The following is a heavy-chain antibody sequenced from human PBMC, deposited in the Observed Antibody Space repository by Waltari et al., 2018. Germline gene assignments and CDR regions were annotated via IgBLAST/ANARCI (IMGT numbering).Heavy chain of an antibody. D-gene: IGHD6-6*01. J-gene: IGHJ6*03. CDR2: IIPIFGTA. CDR1: GGTFSSYA. CDR3: ASPLYSSSSYYMDV. V-gene: IGHV1-69*12. Sequence: QVQLVQSGAEVKKPGSSVKVSCKASGGTFSSYAISWVRQAPGQGLEWMGGIIPIFGTANYAQKFQGRVTITADESTGTAYMGLSSLRSEDTAVYYCASPLYSSSSYYMDVWGKGTTVTISS.